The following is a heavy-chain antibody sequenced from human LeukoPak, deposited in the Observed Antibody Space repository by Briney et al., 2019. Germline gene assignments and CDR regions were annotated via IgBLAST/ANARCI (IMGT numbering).Heavy chain of an antibody. CDR2: IIPIFGTA. D-gene: IGHD2-21*01. V-gene: IGHV1-69*06. CDR1: GGTFSSYA. J-gene: IGHJ4*02. CDR3: TRSVRNGHIDY. Sequence: SVKVSCKASGGTFSSYAISWVRQAPGQGLEWMGGIIPIFGTANYAQKFQGRVTITADKSTSTAYMELSSLTFEDTAVYYCTRSVRNGHIDYWGQGTLVTVSS.